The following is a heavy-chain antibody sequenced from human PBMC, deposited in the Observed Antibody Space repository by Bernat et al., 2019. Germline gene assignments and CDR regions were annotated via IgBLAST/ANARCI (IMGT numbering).Heavy chain of an antibody. CDR3: ARDSFQRVYTPYYFDY. J-gene: IGHJ4*02. CDR1: GFTFSSYA. Sequence: QVQLVESGGGVVQPGRSLRLSCAASGFTFSSYAMHWVRQAPGKGLGWVAVISYDGSNKYYADSVKGRFTISRDNSKNTLYLQMISLRAEDTAVYYCARDSFQRVYTPYYFDYWGQGTLVTVSS. V-gene: IGHV3-30-3*01. D-gene: IGHD6-25*01. CDR2: ISYDGSNK.